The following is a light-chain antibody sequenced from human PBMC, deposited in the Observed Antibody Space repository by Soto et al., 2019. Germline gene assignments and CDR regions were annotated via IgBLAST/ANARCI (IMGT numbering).Light chain of an antibody. CDR3: QKHNRAPHT. V-gene: IGKV1-27*01. J-gene: IGKJ3*01. CDR1: QDISTY. Sequence: DIQMTQSPPSLSASVGDRVTITCRASQDISTYLAWFQQEPGKVPKLLISGASTLQAGVPSRFRGSGSGTVFTLTISSLPPEDLGDYYYQKHNRAPHTFGPGTKVDL. CDR2: GAS.